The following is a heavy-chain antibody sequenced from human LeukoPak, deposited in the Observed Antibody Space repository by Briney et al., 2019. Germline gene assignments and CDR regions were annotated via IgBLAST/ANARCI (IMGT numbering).Heavy chain of an antibody. CDR1: GYTFTGYY. V-gene: IGHV1-2*06. CDR3: ARRRGEPNIFDY. D-gene: IGHD3-16*01. CDR2: INPNSGGT. J-gene: IGHJ4*02. Sequence: GASVKVSCEASGYTFTGYYIYWVRQAPGQGLEWMGRINPNSGGTNYAQRFQGRVTMTRDTSISTAYMDLSRLRSDDTALYYCARRRGEPNIFDYWGQGTLVTVSS.